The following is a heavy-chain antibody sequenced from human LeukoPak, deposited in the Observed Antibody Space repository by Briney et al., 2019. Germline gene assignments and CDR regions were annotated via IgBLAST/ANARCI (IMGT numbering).Heavy chain of an antibody. Sequence: PSETLSLTCTVSGGSISSYYWSWIRQPAGKGLEWIGRIYTSGSTNYNPSLKSRVTMSVDTSKNQFSLKLSSVTAADTAVYYCARDLGSGWYWEDYYYYYMDVWGKGTTVTVS. J-gene: IGHJ6*03. CDR2: IYTSGST. V-gene: IGHV4-4*07. D-gene: IGHD6-19*01. CDR1: GGSISSYY. CDR3: ARDLGSGWYWEDYYYYYMDV.